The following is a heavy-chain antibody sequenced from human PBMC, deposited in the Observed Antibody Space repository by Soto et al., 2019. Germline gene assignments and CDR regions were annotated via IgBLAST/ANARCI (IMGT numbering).Heavy chain of an antibody. CDR3: ERGRDSGLYYFDY. CDR2: ISTAGNT. V-gene: IGHV3-13*01. Sequence: PGGSLRLSCAASGFTFSNYDMHWVRQATGKGLEWVSTISTAGNTYSPGSVKGRFTISRENAKNSLYLQMNSLRVDDTAVYYCERGRDSGLYYFDYWGQGTLVTVSS. J-gene: IGHJ4*02. CDR1: GFTFSNYD. D-gene: IGHD2-21*01.